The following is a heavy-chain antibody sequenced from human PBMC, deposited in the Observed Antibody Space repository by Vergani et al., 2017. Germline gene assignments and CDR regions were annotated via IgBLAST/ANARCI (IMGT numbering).Heavy chain of an antibody. D-gene: IGHD4-17*01. CDR3: ATFSGDYARRGRNWFDP. CDR1: GYTFTGFH. Sequence: QVQLVQSGAEVKKPGASVKVSCKASGYTFTGFHMHWVRQAPGQGLEWMGGFDPEDGETIYAQKFQGRVTMTEDTSTDTAYMELSSLRSEDTAVYYCATFSGDYARRGRNWFDPWGQGTLVTVSS. CDR2: FDPEDGET. J-gene: IGHJ5*02. V-gene: IGHV1-24*01.